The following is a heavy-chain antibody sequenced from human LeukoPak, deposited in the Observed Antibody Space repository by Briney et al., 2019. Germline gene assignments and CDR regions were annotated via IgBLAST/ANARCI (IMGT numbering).Heavy chain of an antibody. V-gene: IGHV4-39*01. J-gene: IGHJ4*02. D-gene: IGHD6-13*01. CDR2: IYYSGST. CDR3: ARRILRYSSIWAFDY. Sequence: PSETLSLTCTVSGGSISSSSYYWGWIRQPPGKGLEWIGTIYYSGSTYYNPSLKSRVTISVDTSKNQFSLKLSSVTAADTAVFYCARRILRYSSIWAFDYWGQGTLVTVSS. CDR1: GGSISSSSYY.